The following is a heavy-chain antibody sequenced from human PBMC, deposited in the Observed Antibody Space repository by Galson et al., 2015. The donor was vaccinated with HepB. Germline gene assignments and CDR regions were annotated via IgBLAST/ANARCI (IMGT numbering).Heavy chain of an antibody. D-gene: IGHD3-22*01. V-gene: IGHV3-15*01. CDR3: TTALYYDGTGYYPA. J-gene: IGHJ4*02. CDR2: IKSKTDGGTT. Sequence: SLRLSCAASGFTFSNAWMSWVRQAPGKGLEWVGRIKSKTDGGTTDYAAPVKGRFTISRDDSKNTLYLQMNSLKTEDTAVYYCTTALYYDGTGYYPAWGQGTLVTVSS. CDR1: GFTFSNAW.